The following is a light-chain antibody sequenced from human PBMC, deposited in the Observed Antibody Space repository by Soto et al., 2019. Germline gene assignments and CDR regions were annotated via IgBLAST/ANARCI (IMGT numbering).Light chain of an antibody. J-gene: IGKJ1*01. Sequence: DIQLTQSPSSLSASVGDRVTITCRASQAISTYLVWYQQKPGTVPKLLIFAASTLQSGVPSRFSGSGSGTDFTLTISSLQPEDVATYYCLQDYNYPWTFGQGTKVEIK. CDR2: AAS. CDR1: QAISTY. CDR3: LQDYNYPWT. V-gene: IGKV1-27*01.